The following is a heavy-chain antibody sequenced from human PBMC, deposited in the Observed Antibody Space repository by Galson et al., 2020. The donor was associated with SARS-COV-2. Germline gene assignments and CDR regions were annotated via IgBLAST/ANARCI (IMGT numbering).Heavy chain of an antibody. V-gene: IGHV4-39*07. Sequence: SETLSLTCTVSGGSISSSSYYWGWIRQPPGKGLEWIGSIYYSGSTYYNPSLKSRVTISVDTSKNQFSLKLSSVTAADTAVYYCARAQSQQQLVGGAFDIWGQGTMVTVSS. CDR1: GGSISSSSYY. D-gene: IGHD6-13*01. CDR2: IYYSGST. J-gene: IGHJ3*02. CDR3: ARAQSQQQLVGGAFDI.